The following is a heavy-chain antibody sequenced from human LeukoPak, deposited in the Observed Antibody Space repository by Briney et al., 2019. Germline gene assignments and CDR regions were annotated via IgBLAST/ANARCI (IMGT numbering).Heavy chain of an antibody. CDR3: VRLRRNSDTSGFYYYYDY. J-gene: IGHJ4*02. CDR2: ISNIGSTT. V-gene: IGHV3-11*04. CDR1: GLTLSNYY. Sequence: PGGSLRLSRAASGLTLSNYYMSWIRQAPGKGLEWVSYISNIGSTTHHADSVKGRFTISRDNAKNSLYLQMNSLRAEDTAVYYCVRLRRNSDTSGFYYYYDYWGQGTLVTVSS. D-gene: IGHD3-22*01.